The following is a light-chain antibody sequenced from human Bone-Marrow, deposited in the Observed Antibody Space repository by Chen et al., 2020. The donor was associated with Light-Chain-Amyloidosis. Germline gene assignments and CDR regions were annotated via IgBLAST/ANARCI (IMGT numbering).Light chain of an antibody. CDR3: QSADSSGTYEVI. Sequence: SYELTQPPSVSVSPGQTARITCSGDDLPTKYAYWYQQKPGQAPVLVIHRDTERPSGISERFSGSSSGTPATLTISGVQAEDMAYYHCQSADSSGTYEVIFGGVTKLTVL. CDR1: DLPTKY. J-gene: IGLJ2*01. V-gene: IGLV3-25*03. CDR2: RDT.